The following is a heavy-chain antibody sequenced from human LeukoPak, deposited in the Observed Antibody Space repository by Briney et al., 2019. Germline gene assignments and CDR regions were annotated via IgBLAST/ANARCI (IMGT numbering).Heavy chain of an antibody. J-gene: IGHJ2*01. CDR3: ARDLVVVAPQANFDL. CDR2: IYYSGST. Sequence: SSETLSLTCTVSGGSISSYYWSWIRQPPGKGLEWIGYIYYSGSTNYNPSLKSRVTISVDTSKNQFSLKLSSVTAADTAVYYCARDLVVVAPQANFDLWGRGTLVTVSS. D-gene: IGHD2-15*01. V-gene: IGHV4-59*01. CDR1: GGSISSYY.